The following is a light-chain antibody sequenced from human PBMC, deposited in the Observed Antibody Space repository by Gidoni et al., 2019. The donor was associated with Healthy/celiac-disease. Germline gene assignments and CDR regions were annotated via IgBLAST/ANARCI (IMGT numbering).Light chain of an antibody. J-gene: IGKJ4*01. Sequence: DIQMTQSPSSLSASVGDRVTITCRASQSISSYLNWYQQKPEKAPKLLIYAASSLQSGVPSRFSGSGSGTDFTLTISSLQPEDFATYYCQQSYSTPVTFXGXTKVXIK. CDR1: QSISSY. CDR3: QQSYSTPVT. CDR2: AAS. V-gene: IGKV1-39*01.